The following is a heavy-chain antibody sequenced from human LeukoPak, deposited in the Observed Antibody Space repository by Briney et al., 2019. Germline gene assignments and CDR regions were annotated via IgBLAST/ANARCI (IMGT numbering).Heavy chain of an antibody. Sequence: SGGSLRLSCAASGFTFSRYAMSWVRQAPGKGLEWVSFIYSGGSTHYSDSEKGRFTISRDNSKNTLYLQMNSLRAEDTAVYYCARRAGAYSHPYDYWGQGTLVTVSS. CDR1: GFTFSRYA. CDR2: IYSGGST. V-gene: IGHV3-53*01. J-gene: IGHJ4*02. D-gene: IGHD4/OR15-4a*01. CDR3: ARRAGAYSHPYDY.